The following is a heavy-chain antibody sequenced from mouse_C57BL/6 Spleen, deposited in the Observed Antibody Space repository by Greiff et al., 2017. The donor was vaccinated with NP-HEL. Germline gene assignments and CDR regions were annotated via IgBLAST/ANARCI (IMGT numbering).Heavy chain of an antibody. J-gene: IGHJ2*01. D-gene: IGHD3-2*02. CDR2: IHPNSGST. CDR1: GYTFTSYW. Sequence: QVQLQQPGAELVKPGASVKLSCKASGYTFTSYWMHWVKQRPGQGLEWIGMIHPNSGSTNYNEKFKSKATLTVDKSSSTAYMQLSSLTSEDSAVYYCARDSSGYGGYFDYWGQGTTLTVSS. CDR3: ARDSSGYGGYFDY. V-gene: IGHV1-64*01.